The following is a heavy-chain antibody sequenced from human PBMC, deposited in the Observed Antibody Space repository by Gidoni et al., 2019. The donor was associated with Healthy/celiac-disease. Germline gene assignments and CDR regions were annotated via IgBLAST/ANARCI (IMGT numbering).Heavy chain of an antibody. J-gene: IGHJ4*02. CDR1: GFTFSSYG. CDR2: IWYDGSNK. Sequence: QVQLVESGGGVVQPGRSLRLSCAASGFTFSSYGMNWVRPAPGKGLEWMAVIWYDGSNKYYADSVKGRFTISRDNSKNTLYLQMNSLRAEDTAVYYCARDLVGDGYNLDYWGQGTLVTVSS. V-gene: IGHV3-33*01. D-gene: IGHD1-26*01. CDR3: ARDLVGDGYNLDY.